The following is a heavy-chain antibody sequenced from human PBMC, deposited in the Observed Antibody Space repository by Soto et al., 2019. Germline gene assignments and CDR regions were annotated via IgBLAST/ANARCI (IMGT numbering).Heavy chain of an antibody. CDR2: ISSSGTST. J-gene: IGHJ6*02. CDR1: GFSFTSYS. D-gene: IGHD3-10*01. CDR3: ASYLRQFGYYYFGMDV. Sequence: GGSLRLACAASGFSFTSYSMNWVRQAPGKGLEWVSYISSSGTSTYYADSVKGRFTISRDKVDNSLFLQMNSLRDEDTAVHYCASYLRQFGYYYFGMDVWGQGTPVTVAS. V-gene: IGHV3-48*02.